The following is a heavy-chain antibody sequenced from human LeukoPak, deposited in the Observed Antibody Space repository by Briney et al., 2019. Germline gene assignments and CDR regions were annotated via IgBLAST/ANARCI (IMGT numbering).Heavy chain of an antibody. CDR1: GVSISSSNYF. D-gene: IGHD6-25*01. CDR3: ARQLYSSATV. Sequence: SETLSLTCTVSGVSISSSNYFWGWIRQPPGKGLEWIGNIYYSGSTYYNPSLKSRVTISLDTSKNQFSLQLSSVTVADTAVYYCARQLYSSATVWGQGTTVTVSS. J-gene: IGHJ6*02. CDR2: IYYSGST. V-gene: IGHV4-39*01.